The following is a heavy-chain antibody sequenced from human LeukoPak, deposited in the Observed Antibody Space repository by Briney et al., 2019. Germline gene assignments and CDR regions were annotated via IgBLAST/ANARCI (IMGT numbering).Heavy chain of an antibody. J-gene: IGHJ4*02. Sequence: SETLSLTCTASGGSISSYYWSWIRQPPGKGLEWIGYIYYSGSTNYNPSLKSRVTISVDTSKNQFSLKLSSVTAADTAVYYCARQMVAYGDYVMDYWGQGNLVTVSS. D-gene: IGHD4-17*01. CDR1: GGSISSYY. CDR2: IYYSGST. CDR3: ARQMVAYGDYVMDY. V-gene: IGHV4-59*08.